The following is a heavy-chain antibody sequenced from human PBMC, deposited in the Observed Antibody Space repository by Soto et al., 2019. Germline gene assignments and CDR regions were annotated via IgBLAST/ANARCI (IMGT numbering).Heavy chain of an antibody. D-gene: IGHD2-15*01. V-gene: IGHV4-34*01. J-gene: IGHJ5*02. CDR2: INHSGST. Sequence: SETLALTCAVYGGSFSGYYWSWIRQPPGKGLEWIGEINHSGSTNYNPSLKSRVTISVDTSKNQFSLKLSSVTAADTAVYYCARYVPLHCSDGSCYTSSWFDPWGQGTLVSVSS. CDR1: GGSFSGYY. CDR3: ARYVPLHCSDGSCYTSSWFDP.